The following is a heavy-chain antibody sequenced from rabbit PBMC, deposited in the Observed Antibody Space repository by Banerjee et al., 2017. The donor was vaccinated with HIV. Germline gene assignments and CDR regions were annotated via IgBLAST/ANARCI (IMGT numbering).Heavy chain of an antibody. Sequence: QSLEESGGDLVQPGGSLKLTCTASRFSFSGSYWISWVRQTPGKGLEWIGCIYPTYGATDYASWVNGRFTISLDNAQNTVFLQMTSLTAADTATYFCARYAGSDGYHGWLDLRGPGTLVTVS. CDR3: ARYAGSDGYHGWLDL. CDR2: IYPTYGAT. J-gene: IGHJ5*01. CDR1: RFSFSGSYW. D-gene: IGHD4-2*01. V-gene: IGHV1S40*01.